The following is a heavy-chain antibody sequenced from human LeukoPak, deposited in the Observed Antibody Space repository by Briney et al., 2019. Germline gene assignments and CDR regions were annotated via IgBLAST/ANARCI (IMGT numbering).Heavy chain of an antibody. Sequence: ASVKVSCEASVYTFTSYDINWVRQAAGQGLEWMGWMNPNSGNTGYAQKFQGRVTITRNTSISTAYMELSSLRSEDTAVYYCAREGLYSSSWYVTNWFDPWGQGTLVTVSS. V-gene: IGHV1-8*03. J-gene: IGHJ5*02. D-gene: IGHD6-13*01. CDR3: AREGLYSSSWYVTNWFDP. CDR2: MNPNSGNT. CDR1: VYTFTSYD.